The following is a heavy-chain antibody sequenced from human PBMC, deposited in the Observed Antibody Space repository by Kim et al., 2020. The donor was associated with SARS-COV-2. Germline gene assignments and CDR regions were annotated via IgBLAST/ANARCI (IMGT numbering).Heavy chain of an antibody. CDR1: GYSISSGYY. Sequence: SETLSLTCTVSGYSISSGYYWGWIRQPPGKGLEWIGTIYHTGSTYYNPSLKSRVTISVDTSKNQFSLKLTSVTAADTAVYYCARRARGGGYNSYFFDYWGQGTLVTVSS. CDR2: IYHTGST. CDR3: ARRARGGGYNSYFFDY. J-gene: IGHJ4*02. V-gene: IGHV4-38-2*02. D-gene: IGHD5-12*01.